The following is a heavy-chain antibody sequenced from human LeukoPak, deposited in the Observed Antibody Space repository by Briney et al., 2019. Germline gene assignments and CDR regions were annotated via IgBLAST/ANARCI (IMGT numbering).Heavy chain of an antibody. CDR3: ARDLGRDSGSYSYYFDY. D-gene: IGHD1-26*01. J-gene: IGHJ4*02. CDR2: IWYDGSNK. CDR1: GFTFSSYG. V-gene: IGHV3-33*01. Sequence: PGESLRLSCAASGFTFSSYGMHWVRQAPGKGLEWVAVIWYDGSNKYYADSVKGRFTISRDNSKNTLYLQTNSLRAEDTAVYYCARDLGRDSGSYSYYFDYWGQGTLVTVSS.